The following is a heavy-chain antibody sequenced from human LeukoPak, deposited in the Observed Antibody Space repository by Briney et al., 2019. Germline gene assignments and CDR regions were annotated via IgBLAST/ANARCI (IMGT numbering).Heavy chain of an antibody. CDR2: ISGDGGST. CDR1: GFTFDDYA. J-gene: IGHJ5*02. V-gene: IGHV3-43*02. CDR3: AKDISDITTVRGVKNWFDP. D-gene: IGHD3-10*01. Sequence: GGSLRLSCAASGFTFDDYAMHWVRQAPGKGLEWVSLISGDGGSTYYADSVKGRFTISRDNSKNSLYLQMNSLRTEDTALYYCAKDISDITTVRGVKNWFDPWGQGTLVTVSS.